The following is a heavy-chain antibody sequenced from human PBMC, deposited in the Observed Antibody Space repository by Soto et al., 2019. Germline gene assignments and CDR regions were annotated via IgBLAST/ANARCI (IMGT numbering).Heavy chain of an antibody. J-gene: IGHJ4*02. CDR1: GNSLSSGYY. V-gene: IGHV4-38-2*02. Sequence: TRSVTFAVAGNSLSSGYYWGWIRKPPGKGLEWIVSIYHSGSTYYNPSLKSRVTISVGTSKIQFSLKLSSVTAADTAVYYCARDFSFRQWLVQGGYYFDFWGQGTLVTMSS. D-gene: IGHD6-19*01. CDR2: IYHSGST. CDR3: ARDFSFRQWLVQGGYYFDF.